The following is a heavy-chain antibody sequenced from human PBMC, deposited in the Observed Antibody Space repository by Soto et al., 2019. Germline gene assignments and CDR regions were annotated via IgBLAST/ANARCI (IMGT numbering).Heavy chain of an antibody. CDR3: TTDEYYDNKSAFDI. D-gene: IGHD3-22*01. J-gene: IGHJ3*02. CDR1: GFTFSNAW. V-gene: IGHV3-15*01. CDR2: IKSKTDGGTT. Sequence: EVQLVESGGGLVKPGGSLRLSCAASGFTFSNAWMSWVRQAPGKGLEWVGRIKSKTDGGTTDYAAPVKGRFTISRDDSKNTLYQQMNSLKTEDTAVYYCTTDEYYDNKSAFDIWGQGTMVTVSS.